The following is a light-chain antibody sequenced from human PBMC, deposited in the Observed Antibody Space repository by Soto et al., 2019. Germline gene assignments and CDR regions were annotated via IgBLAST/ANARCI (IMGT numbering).Light chain of an antibody. V-gene: IGKV2-28*01. CDR2: LGS. CDR1: QSLLHSNGYNY. Sequence: DIVMTQSPLSLPVTPGEPASISCRSSQSLLHSNGYNYLDWYLQKPGQSPQILIYLGSNRASGVPARFSGSGSGPDFTLKISRVEAEDVGVYYCMQALQTPWTFGQGTKVEIK. J-gene: IGKJ1*01. CDR3: MQALQTPWT.